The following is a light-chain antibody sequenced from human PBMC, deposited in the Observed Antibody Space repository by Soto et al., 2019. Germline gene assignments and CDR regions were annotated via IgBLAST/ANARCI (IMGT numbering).Light chain of an antibody. CDR2: DSF. CDR3: RVWDNGSDGGV. V-gene: IGLV3-21*02. CDR1: NIGSRN. J-gene: IGLJ1*01. Sequence: SYELTQPPSVSVAPGQAASITCGGDNIGSRNVHWYQQKPGQAPVLVLYDSFDRPSGIPERISGSNSGNTATLTINRVEAGDEADYYCRVWDNGSDGGVFGPGTKVTVL.